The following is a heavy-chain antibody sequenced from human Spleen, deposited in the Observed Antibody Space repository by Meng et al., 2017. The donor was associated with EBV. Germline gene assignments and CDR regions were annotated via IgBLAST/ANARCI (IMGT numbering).Heavy chain of an antibody. CDR2: VYHAGNI. J-gene: IGHJ4*02. Sequence: VAMQESVPERVRPSGTLSLTGAFSGYSISSRNWWIWAREPPGKGLGGIGEVYHAGNITYNPSRESRVTIYIYKSKNQFSLNLTSVTAADTAVYYCATYRGHYYFDFWGQGTLVTVSS. CDR1: GYSISSRNW. V-gene: IGHV4-4*02. D-gene: IGHD3-16*02. CDR3: ATYRGHYYFDF.